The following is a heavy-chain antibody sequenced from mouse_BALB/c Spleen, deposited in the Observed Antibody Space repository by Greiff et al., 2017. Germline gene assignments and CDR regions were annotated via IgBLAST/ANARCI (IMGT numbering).Heavy chain of an antibody. CDR2: ISSGGST. D-gene: IGHD1-2*01. Sequence: EVQGVESGGGLVKPGGSLKLSCAASGFTFSSYAMSWVRQTPEKRLEWVASISSGGSTYYPDSVKGRFTISRDNARNILYLQMSSLRSEDTAMYYCARVTTATTGDYWGQGTTLTVSS. CDR1: GFTFSSYA. CDR3: ARVTTATTGDY. V-gene: IGHV5-6-5*01. J-gene: IGHJ2*01.